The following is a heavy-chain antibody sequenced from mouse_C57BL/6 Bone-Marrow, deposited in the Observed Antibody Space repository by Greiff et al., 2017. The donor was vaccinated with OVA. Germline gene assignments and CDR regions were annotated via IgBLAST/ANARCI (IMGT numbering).Heavy chain of an antibody. D-gene: IGHD6-5*01. CDR3: ARYRCYAYFDY. V-gene: IGHV5-17*01. J-gene: IGHJ2*01. CDR2: ISSGSSTI. Sequence: EVQLLESGGGLVKPGASLKLSSAASGFTFSDSGMHWVRHAPEKGLALVAYISSGSSTIYYADTVKGRFTISRDNAKNTLFLQMTRLRSQDTAMYYCARYRCYAYFDYWGQGTTLTVSS. CDR1: GFTFSDSG.